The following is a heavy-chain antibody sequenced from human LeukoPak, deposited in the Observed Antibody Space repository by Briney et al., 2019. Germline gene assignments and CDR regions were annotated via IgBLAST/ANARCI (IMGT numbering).Heavy chain of an antibody. CDR1: GFTFSSYA. CDR3: ARDGLGIATHFDY. CDR2: IKQDGSEK. Sequence: PGGSLRLSCAASGFTFSSYAMSWVRQAPGKGLEWVANIKQDGSEKYYVDSVKGRFTISRDNDKNSLYLQMNSLRAEDTAVYYCARDGLGIATHFDYWGQGTLVTVSS. D-gene: IGHD6-13*01. V-gene: IGHV3-7*01. J-gene: IGHJ4*02.